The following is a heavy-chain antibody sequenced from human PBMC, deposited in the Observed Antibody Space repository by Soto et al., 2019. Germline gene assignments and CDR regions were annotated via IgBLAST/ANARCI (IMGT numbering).Heavy chain of an antibody. V-gene: IGHV1-69*12. Sequence: QVQLVQSGAEVKKPGSSVKVSCKASGGTFSSYAISWVRQAPGQGLEWMGGIIPIFGTANYAQKFQGRVSFPAAESRGTACRVLSGLRSEVTAVSYGASRRKVTGYYYGMDVWGQGFTVTVSS. CDR3: ASRRKVTGYYYGMDV. CDR1: GGTFSSYA. CDR2: IIPIFGTA. J-gene: IGHJ6*02. D-gene: IGHD3-10*01.